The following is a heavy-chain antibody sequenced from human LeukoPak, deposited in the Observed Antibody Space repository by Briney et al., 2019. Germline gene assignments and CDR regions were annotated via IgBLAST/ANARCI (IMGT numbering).Heavy chain of an antibody. CDR3: ASLSEYCSAGSCYLGWFDP. J-gene: IGHJ5*02. CDR1: GGSISSYY. D-gene: IGHD2-15*01. Sequence: SETLSLTCSVSGGSISSYYWSWIRQPPVKGLEWIGYMYYSGSTNYNPSLKSRVTMSVDTSKNQFSLKLNSVTAADTAVYYCASLSEYCSAGSCYLGWFDPWGQGTLVTVSS. CDR2: MYYSGST. V-gene: IGHV4-59*01.